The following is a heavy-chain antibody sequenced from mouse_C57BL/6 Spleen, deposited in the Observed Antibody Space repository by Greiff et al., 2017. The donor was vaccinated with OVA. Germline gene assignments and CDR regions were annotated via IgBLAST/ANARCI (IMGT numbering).Heavy chain of an antibody. J-gene: IGHJ3*01. Sequence: VQLQQPGAELVKPGASVKLSCKASGYTFTSYWMQWVKQRPGQGLEWIGEIDPSDSYTNYNQKFKGKATLTVDTSSSTAYIQLSSLTAEDSAVYYCARWDSSGGFAYWGQGTLVTVSA. V-gene: IGHV1-50*01. CDR1: GYTFTSYW. D-gene: IGHD3-2*02. CDR3: ARWDSSGGFAY. CDR2: IDPSDSYT.